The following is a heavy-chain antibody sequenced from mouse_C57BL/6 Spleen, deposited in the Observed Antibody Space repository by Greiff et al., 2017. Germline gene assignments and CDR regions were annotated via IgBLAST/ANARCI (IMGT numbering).Heavy chain of an antibody. J-gene: IGHJ4*01. CDR1: GFTFSDYY. Sequence: EVQLVESEGGLVQPGSSMKLSCTASGFTFSDYYMAWVRQVPEKGLEWVANINYDGSSTYYLDSLKSRFIISRDNAKNILYLQMSSLKSEDTATXYCARDNYYANYGDAMDYWGQGTSVTVSS. D-gene: IGHD2-1*01. CDR2: INYDGSST. V-gene: IGHV5-16*01. CDR3: ARDNYYANYGDAMDY.